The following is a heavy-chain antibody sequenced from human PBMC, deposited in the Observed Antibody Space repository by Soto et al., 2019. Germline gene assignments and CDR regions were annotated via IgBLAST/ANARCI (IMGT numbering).Heavy chain of an antibody. V-gene: IGHV3-13*01. J-gene: IGHJ2*01. CDR3: AREIATVGHWYFDL. Sequence: EVQLVESGGGLVQPGGSLRLSCAASGFPFSTYDMHWVRQVTGKGLEWLSGITPTGGTNYPDSLKGRFTISSENAKNSLYLQMHGLRAEDTAVYYCAREIATVGHWYFDLWGRGTLVTVAS. CDR1: GFPFSTYD. CDR2: ITPTGGT. D-gene: IGHD6-25*01.